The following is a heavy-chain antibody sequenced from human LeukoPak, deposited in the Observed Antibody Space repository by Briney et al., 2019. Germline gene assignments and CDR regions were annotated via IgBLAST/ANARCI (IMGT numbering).Heavy chain of an antibody. V-gene: IGHV4-59*01. D-gene: IGHD2-21*02. J-gene: IGHJ3*02. CDR3: AREYCGGDCYSFDAFDI. CDR1: GGSISSYY. CDR2: IYYSGST. Sequence: SETLSFTCTVSGGSISSYYWSWIRQPPGKGLEWIGYIYYSGSTNYNPSLKSRVTISVDTSKNQFSLKLSSVTAADTAVYYCAREYCGGDCYSFDAFDIWGQGTMVTVSS.